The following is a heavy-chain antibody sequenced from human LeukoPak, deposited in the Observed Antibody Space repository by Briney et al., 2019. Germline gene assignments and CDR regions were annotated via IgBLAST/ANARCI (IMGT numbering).Heavy chain of an antibody. J-gene: IGHJ4*02. Sequence: GGSLRLSCAASGFTFSSYGMNWVRQAPGKGLEWVSYISTSSNRIDYADSVKGRFTMSRDNAKNLLYLQMNSLRDEDTAMYYCARVSAPGTSSWYFGYWGQGTLVTVSS. CDR1: GFTFSSYG. CDR2: ISTSSNRI. CDR3: ARVSAPGTSSWYFGY. V-gene: IGHV3-48*02. D-gene: IGHD6-13*01.